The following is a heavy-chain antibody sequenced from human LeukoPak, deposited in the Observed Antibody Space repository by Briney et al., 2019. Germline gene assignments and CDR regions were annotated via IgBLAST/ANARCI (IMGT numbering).Heavy chain of an antibody. CDR3: AKGSGIAAAGPRVLDV. D-gene: IGHD6-13*01. Sequence: GGSLRLSCAVSGFTFRSFAMHWVRQAPGKGLEWVAVISYDGSNKYYADSVKGRFTISRDQSKNTLSLQMNSLRAEDTAVYYCAKGSGIAAAGPRVLDVWGKGTTVTVSS. V-gene: IGHV3-30*04. J-gene: IGHJ6*04. CDR2: ISYDGSNK. CDR1: GFTFRSFA.